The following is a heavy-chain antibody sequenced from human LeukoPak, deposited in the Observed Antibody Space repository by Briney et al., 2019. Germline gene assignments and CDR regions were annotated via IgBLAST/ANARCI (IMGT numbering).Heavy chain of an antibody. V-gene: IGHV3-30-3*01. CDR1: GFTFSSYA. D-gene: IGHD5-18*01. J-gene: IGHJ4*02. Sequence: GGSLRLSCAASGFTFSSYAMHWVRQAPGKGLEWVAFISYDGSNKYYADSVKGRFTISRDNSKNTLYLQMNSLRAEDTAVYYCARVSWIQLWYPFDYWGQGTLVTVSS. CDR3: ARVSWIQLWYPFDY. CDR2: ISYDGSNK.